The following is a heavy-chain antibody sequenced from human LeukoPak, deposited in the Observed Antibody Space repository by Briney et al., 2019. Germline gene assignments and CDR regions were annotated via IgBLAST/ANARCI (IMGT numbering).Heavy chain of an antibody. D-gene: IGHD7-27*01. CDR2: TDEDGSAK. CDR1: GFTFSGYW. V-gene: IGHV3-7*03. CDR3: ARGTGGVDY. J-gene: IGHJ4*02. Sequence: GGSLRLSCAASGFTFSGYWMTWVRQAPGKGLEWVANTDEDGSAKYYLGSVKGRFTISRDNARNSLYLQMNSLRAEDTAIYYCARGTGGVDYWGQGTLVTVSS.